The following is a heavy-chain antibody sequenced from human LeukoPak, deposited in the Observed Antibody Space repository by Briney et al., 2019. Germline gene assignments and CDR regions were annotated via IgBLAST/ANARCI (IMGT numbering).Heavy chain of an antibody. CDR3: ARHTKRPQAGWFDP. V-gene: IGHV5-51*01. D-gene: IGHD6-25*01. J-gene: IGHJ5*02. Sequence: GESLKISCKGSGYRFTDYWIGWVRQVPGKGLEYMGIIYPRDSQIRYSPSFQGQVTISADKSISTAYLQWTSLKASDTAIYYCARHTKRPQAGWFDPWGQGTLVTVSS. CDR1: GYRFTDYW. CDR2: IYPRDSQI.